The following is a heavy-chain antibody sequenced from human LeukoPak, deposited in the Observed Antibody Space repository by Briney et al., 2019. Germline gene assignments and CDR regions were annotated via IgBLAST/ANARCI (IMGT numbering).Heavy chain of an antibody. V-gene: IGHV4-31*03. CDR1: GGSISGGGYY. J-gene: IGHJ4*02. Sequence: SQTLSLTCTVSGGSISGGGYYWNWIRQHPGKGLEWIGHIYNSENTYYNPSLKSRVTISVETSKNQFSLKLSSVTAADTAVYYCARGIVGVIPFDYWGQGTQVTVSS. D-gene: IGHD1-26*01. CDR2: IYNSENT. CDR3: ARGIVGVIPFDY.